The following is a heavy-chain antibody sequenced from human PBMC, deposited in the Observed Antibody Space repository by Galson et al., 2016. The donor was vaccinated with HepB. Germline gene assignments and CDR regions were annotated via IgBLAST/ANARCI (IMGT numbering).Heavy chain of an antibody. Sequence: SLRLSCAASGFTFDDYGMNWARQVPGKGLEWVSGINWNGGTTNYVDSVKGRFTISRDNSKNTLYLQMNSLRAEDTAVYFCAKDAILGCGRGCYVDNWGQGTLVTVSS. CDR2: INWNGGTT. CDR1: GFTFDDYG. V-gene: IGHV3-20*04. CDR3: AKDAILGCGRGCYVDN. D-gene: IGHD2-21*02. J-gene: IGHJ4*02.